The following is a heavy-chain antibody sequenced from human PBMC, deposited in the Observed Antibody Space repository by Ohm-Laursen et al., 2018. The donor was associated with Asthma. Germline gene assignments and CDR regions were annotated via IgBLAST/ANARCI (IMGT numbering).Heavy chain of an antibody. CDR3: AKDRGFNYGYGMDV. CDR2: ISYDGSNK. CDR1: GFTFSSYG. J-gene: IGHJ6*02. D-gene: IGHD5-18*01. Sequence: SLRLSCTASGFTFSSYGMHWVRQAPGKGLEWVAVISYDGSNKYYADSVKGRFTISRDNSKNTLYLQMNSLRAEDTTLYYCAKDRGFNYGYGMDVWGQGTTVTVSS. V-gene: IGHV3-30*18.